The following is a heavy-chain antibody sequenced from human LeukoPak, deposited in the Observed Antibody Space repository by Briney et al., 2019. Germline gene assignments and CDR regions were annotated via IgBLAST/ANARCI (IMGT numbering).Heavy chain of an antibody. D-gene: IGHD3-22*01. J-gene: IGHJ4*02. CDR3: ARTAHYDSSVDY. V-gene: IGHV4-31*03. CDR1: GGSISRGGYY. CDR2: IYYSGST. Sequence: PSETLSLTCTVSGGSISRGGYYWSWLRQHPGRGLEWIGYIYYSGSTYYNPSLKSRVTISVDTSKNQFSLKLSSVTAADTAVYYCARTAHYDSSVDYWGQGTLVTVSS.